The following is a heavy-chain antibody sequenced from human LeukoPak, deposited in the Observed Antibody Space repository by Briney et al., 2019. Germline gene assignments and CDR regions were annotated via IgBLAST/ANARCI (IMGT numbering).Heavy chain of an antibody. CDR1: GFTFSNYA. Sequence: GGSLRLSCAASGFTFSNYAMSWVRQAPGRALEWVSSISSSSSYIYYADSVKGRFTISRDNAKNSLYLQMNSLRAEDTAVYYCARVKQQGTLFDYWGQGTLVTVSS. J-gene: IGHJ4*02. CDR2: ISSSSSYI. D-gene: IGHD6-13*01. V-gene: IGHV3-21*01. CDR3: ARVKQQGTLFDY.